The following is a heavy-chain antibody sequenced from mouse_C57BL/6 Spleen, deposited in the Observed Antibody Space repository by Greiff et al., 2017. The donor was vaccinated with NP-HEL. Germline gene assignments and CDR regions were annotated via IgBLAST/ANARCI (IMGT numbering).Heavy chain of an antibody. V-gene: IGHV1-53*01. CDR1: GYTFTSYW. CDR2: INPSNGGT. D-gene: IGHD2-5*01. CDR3: ARDYSNYPYVMDY. Sequence: VQLQQSGTELVKPGASVKLSCKASGYTFTSYWMHWVKQRPGQGLEWIGNINPSNGGTNYNEKFKSKATLTVDKSSSTAYMQLSSLTSEDSAVYYCARDYSNYPYVMDYWGQGTSVTVSS. J-gene: IGHJ4*01.